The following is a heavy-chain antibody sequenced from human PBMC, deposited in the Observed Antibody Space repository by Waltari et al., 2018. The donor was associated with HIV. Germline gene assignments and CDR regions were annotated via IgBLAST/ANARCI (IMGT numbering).Heavy chain of an antibody. CDR3: ARDDTRARSGIAVAGIDY. CDR1: GFTFSSYS. J-gene: IGHJ4*02. Sequence: EVQLVESGGGLVQPGGSLRLSCAASGFTFSSYSMNWVRQAPGTGLEWVSYISSSSSTIDYADSVKGRFTISRDNAKNSLYLQMNSLRAEDTAVYYCARDDTRARSGIAVAGIDYWGQGTLVTVSS. CDR2: ISSSSSTI. D-gene: IGHD6-19*01. V-gene: IGHV3-48*04.